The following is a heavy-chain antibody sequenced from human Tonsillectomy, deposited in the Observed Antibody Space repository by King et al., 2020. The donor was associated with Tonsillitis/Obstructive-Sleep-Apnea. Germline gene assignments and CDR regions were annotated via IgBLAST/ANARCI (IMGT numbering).Heavy chain of an antibody. CDR3: AARLGIVGATGY. V-gene: IGHV5-10-1*03. J-gene: IGHJ1*01. D-gene: IGHD1-26*01. CDR2: IDPSDSYT. Sequence: QLVQSGAEVKKPGESLRISCKGSGYSFTSYWISWVRQMPGKGLEWMGRIDPSDSYTNYSPSFQGHVTISPDKSISTAYLQWSSLKASDTAMYYCAARLGIVGATGYWGQGTLVTVSS. CDR1: GYSFTSYW.